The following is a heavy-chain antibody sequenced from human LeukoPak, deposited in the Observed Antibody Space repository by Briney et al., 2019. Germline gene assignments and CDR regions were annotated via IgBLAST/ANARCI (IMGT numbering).Heavy chain of an antibody. D-gene: IGHD3-3*01. Sequence: ASVKVSCKVSGYTLTELSMHWVRQAPGKGLEWMGGFDPEDGETIYAQKFQGRVTMTEDTSTDTAYMELSSLRSEDTAVYCCARGVRFWSGYYLERDSYFDYWGQGTLVTVSS. CDR3: ARGVRFWSGYYLERDSYFDY. J-gene: IGHJ4*02. CDR1: GYTLTELS. V-gene: IGHV1-24*01. CDR2: FDPEDGET.